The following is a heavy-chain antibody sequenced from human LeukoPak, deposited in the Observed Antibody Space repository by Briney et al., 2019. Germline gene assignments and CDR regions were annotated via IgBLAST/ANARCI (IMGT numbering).Heavy chain of an antibody. V-gene: IGHV4-38-2*02. CDR2: IYHSGST. CDR1: GYSISSDYY. Sequence: PSETLSLTCTVSGYSISSDYYWGWIRQPPGKGLEWIGTIYHSGSTYYNPSLKSRVTISVVTSKNQFSLKLSSVTAADTAVYYCARLYDYYYYMDVWGKGTTVTISS. J-gene: IGHJ6*03. CDR3: ARLYDYYYYMDV.